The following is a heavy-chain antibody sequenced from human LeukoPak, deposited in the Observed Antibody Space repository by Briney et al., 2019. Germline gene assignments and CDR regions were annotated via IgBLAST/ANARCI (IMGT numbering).Heavy chain of an antibody. D-gene: IGHD6-13*01. J-gene: IGHJ4*02. CDR1: GFTFSSYA. V-gene: IGHV3-23*01. Sequence: PGGSLRLSCAASGFTFSSYATSWVRQAPGKGLEWVSAISGSGGSAYYADSVRGRFTISRDNSKNTLYLQMNSLRAEDTAVYYCAKDLGAAAGTVVRYYFDYWGQGTLVTVSS. CDR3: AKDLGAAAGTVVRYYFDY. CDR2: ISGSGGSA.